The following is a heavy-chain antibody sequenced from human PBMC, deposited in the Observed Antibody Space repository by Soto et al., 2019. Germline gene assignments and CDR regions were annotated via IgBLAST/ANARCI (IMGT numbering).Heavy chain of an antibody. V-gene: IGHV3-7*01. D-gene: IGHD3-22*01. CDR3: ARGREYYYDRRAFDI. J-gene: IGHJ3*02. Sequence: GGSLRLSCAASGFTFSSYWMSWVRQAPGKGLEWVANIKQDGSEKYYVDSVKGRFTISRDNAKNSLYLQMNSLRAEDTAVYYCARGREYYYDRRAFDIWGQGTMVTVSS. CDR2: IKQDGSEK. CDR1: GFTFSSYW.